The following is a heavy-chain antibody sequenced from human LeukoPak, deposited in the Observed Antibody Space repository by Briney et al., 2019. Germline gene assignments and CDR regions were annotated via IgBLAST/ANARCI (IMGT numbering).Heavy chain of an antibody. CDR2: ISYSSSAI. CDR3: AKDPRLHWFDP. D-gene: IGHD4-11*01. V-gene: IGHV3-48*01. CDR1: GFTFSTYS. Sequence: GGSLRLSCAASGFTFSTYSMNWVRQAPGKGLEWVSYISYSSSAIYYADSVKGRFTISRDNSKNTLYLQMNSLRAEDTAVYYCAKDPRLHWFDPWGQGTLVTVSS. J-gene: IGHJ5*02.